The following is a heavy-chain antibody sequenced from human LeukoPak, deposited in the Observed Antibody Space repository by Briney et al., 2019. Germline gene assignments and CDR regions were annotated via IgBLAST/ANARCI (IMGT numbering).Heavy chain of an antibody. CDR2: ISGDGGST. CDR3: ATESESSGWYDY. Sequence: GGSLRLSCAAPGFMFHDYAIHWVGQAPGKGLEWVSLISGDGGSTFYADSVKGRFTISRDNSKNSLYLQMNSLRSDDTVLYYCATESESSGWYDYWGQGTLVTVSS. J-gene: IGHJ4*02. V-gene: IGHV3-43*02. CDR1: GFMFHDYA. D-gene: IGHD6-19*01.